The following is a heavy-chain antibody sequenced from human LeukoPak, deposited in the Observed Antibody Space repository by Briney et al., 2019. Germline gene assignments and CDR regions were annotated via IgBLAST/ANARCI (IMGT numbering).Heavy chain of an antibody. J-gene: IGHJ4*02. CDR2: ISSSSSYI. Sequence: PGGSLRLSCAASGFTFSSYSMNWVRQAPGKGLEWVSSISSSSSYIYYADSVKGRFTISRGNAKNSLYLQMNSLRAEDTAVYYCARDNPRYSSGIFDYWGQGTLVTVSS. CDR3: ARDNPRYSSGIFDY. CDR1: GFTFSSYS. V-gene: IGHV3-21*01. D-gene: IGHD6-19*01.